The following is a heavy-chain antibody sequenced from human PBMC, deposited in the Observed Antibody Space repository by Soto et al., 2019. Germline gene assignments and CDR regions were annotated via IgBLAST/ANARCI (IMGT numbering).Heavy chain of an antibody. CDR3: ARGGTIFGVVSISHFDY. J-gene: IGHJ4*02. CDR2: INHSGST. D-gene: IGHD3-3*01. Sequence: QVQLQQWGAGLLKPSETLSLTCAVYGGSFSGYYWSWIRQPPGKGLEWIGEINHSGSTNYNPSLKSRVTISVDTSKNQFSLKLSSVTAADTAVYYCARGGTIFGVVSISHFDYWGQGTLVTVSS. V-gene: IGHV4-34*01. CDR1: GGSFSGYY.